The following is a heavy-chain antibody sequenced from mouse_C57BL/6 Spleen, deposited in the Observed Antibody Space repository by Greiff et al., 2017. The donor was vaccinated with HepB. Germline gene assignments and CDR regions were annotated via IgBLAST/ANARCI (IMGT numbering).Heavy chain of an antibody. J-gene: IGHJ4*01. CDR1: GYTFTSYW. CDR2: INPSSGYT. Sequence: QVQLQQSGAELAKPGASVKLSCKASGYTFTSYWMHWVKQRPGQGLEWIGYINPSSGYTKYNQKFKDKATLTADKSSSTAYMQLSSLTYEDSAVYYCARCYSNWNYAMDYWGQGTSVTVSS. V-gene: IGHV1-7*01. CDR3: ARCYSNWNYAMDY. D-gene: IGHD2-5*01.